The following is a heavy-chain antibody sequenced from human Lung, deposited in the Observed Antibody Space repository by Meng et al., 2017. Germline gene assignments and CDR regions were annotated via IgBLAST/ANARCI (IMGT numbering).Heavy chain of an antibody. CDR1: GFTFSTYA. J-gene: IGHJ4*02. V-gene: IGHV3-30*01. CDR2: ILYHGSSK. CDR3: ARARSSGYYTTTVFIDY. D-gene: IGHD3-22*01. Sequence: GESLKISCAASGFTFSTYAMYWVRQAPGKGLEWVAVILYHGSSKYYADSVKGRFTISRDNSKNTLYLQMDSLRPEDTAVYYCARARSSGYYTTTVFIDYWGQGTLVTVSS.